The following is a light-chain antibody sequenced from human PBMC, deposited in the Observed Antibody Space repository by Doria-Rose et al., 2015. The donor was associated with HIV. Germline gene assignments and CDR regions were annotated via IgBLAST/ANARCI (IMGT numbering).Light chain of an antibody. CDR3: QQYGSSPPYT. Sequence: LTQSPGTLSLSPGERATLSCRASQSVSSSYLAWYQQKPGQAPRLLIYGASGRATGIPDRFSGSGSGTDFTLTISRLEPEDFAVYYCQQYGSSPPYTFGQGTKLEI. J-gene: IGKJ2*01. V-gene: IGKV3-20*01. CDR2: GAS. CDR1: QSVSSSY.